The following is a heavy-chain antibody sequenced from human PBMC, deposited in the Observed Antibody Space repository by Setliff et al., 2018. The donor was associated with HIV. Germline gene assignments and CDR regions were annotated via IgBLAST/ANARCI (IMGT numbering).Heavy chain of an antibody. J-gene: IGHJ6*03. CDR3: AKERGELSPALYYYYMDI. Sequence: NPSETLSLTCTVPGGSISSHYWSWIRQPAGKGLEWIGRISTSGSANYNPFLKSRVAMSLDTSKNQFSLKLTSVTAADTAVYYCAKERGELSPALYYYYMDIWGKGTTVTVSS. D-gene: IGHD1-7*01. V-gene: IGHV4-4*07. CDR2: ISTSGSA. CDR1: GGSISSHY.